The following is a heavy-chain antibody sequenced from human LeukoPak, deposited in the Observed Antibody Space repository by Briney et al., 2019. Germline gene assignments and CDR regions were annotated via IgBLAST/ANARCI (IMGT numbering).Heavy chain of an antibody. Sequence: PGGSLRLSCAASGFTINTFTMIWVRQAPGKGLEWVSTIRGAEGGTYYADSVKGRFTISRDNFENTLYLQMNYLREEDTALYYCAKAFSSGWSPFDYWGQGALVTVSS. CDR2: IRGAEGGT. CDR1: GFTINTFT. V-gene: IGHV3-23*01. D-gene: IGHD6-19*01. J-gene: IGHJ4*02. CDR3: AKAFSSGWSPFDY.